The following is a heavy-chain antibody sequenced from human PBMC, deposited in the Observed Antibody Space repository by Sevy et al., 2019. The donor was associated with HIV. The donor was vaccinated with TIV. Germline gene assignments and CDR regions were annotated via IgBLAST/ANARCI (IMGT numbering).Heavy chain of an antibody. J-gene: IGHJ6*02. CDR3: AKDQATSMDV. CDR1: GFTFSSYG. Sequence: GGALRLSCAASGFTFSSYGMHWVRQAPGKGLEWVAVISYDGSNKYYADSVKGRFTISRDNSKNTLYLQMNSRRAEETAVYYCAKDQATSMDVWGQGTTVTVSS. D-gene: IGHD5-12*01. CDR2: ISYDGSNK. V-gene: IGHV3-30*18.